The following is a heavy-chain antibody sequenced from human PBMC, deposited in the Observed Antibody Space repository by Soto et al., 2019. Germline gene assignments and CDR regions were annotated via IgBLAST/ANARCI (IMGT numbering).Heavy chain of an antibody. CDR3: VRDSGAELSSS. J-gene: IGHJ4*02. D-gene: IGHD6-13*01. CDR1: GGTFSSYR. V-gene: IGHV1-69*01. CDR2: IVPIRRAA. Sequence: QVQLVQSGAEVKKTGSSVRVSCKASGGTFSSYRLNWLRQAPGHGLEWVGGIVPIRRAAEYAQGFQGRVTITADETKRTFYMELRSLKSQDMAVYYCVRDSGAELSSSWGQGTLVTVSS.